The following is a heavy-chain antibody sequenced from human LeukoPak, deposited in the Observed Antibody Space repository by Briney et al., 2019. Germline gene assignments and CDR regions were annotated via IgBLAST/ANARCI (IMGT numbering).Heavy chain of an antibody. CDR2: VTGGATDT. CDR1: GFIFSNYA. J-gene: IGHJ5*02. V-gene: IGHV3-23*01. D-gene: IGHD1-1*01. CDR3: ASRGTTGS. Sequence: GRSLRLSCAASGFIFSNYAMTWVRQAPGRGLEWVSTVTGGATDTYYADSVKGRFTISRDNSRNTLYLQMNSLRVEDTAVYYCASRGTTGSWGQGTLVTVSS.